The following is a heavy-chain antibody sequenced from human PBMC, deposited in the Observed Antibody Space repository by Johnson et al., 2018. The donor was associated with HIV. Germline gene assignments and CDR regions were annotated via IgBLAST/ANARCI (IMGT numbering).Heavy chain of an antibody. CDR2: IRYDGSNK. V-gene: IGHV3-30*02. J-gene: IGHJ3*01. Sequence: QVQLVESGGGVVQPGGSLRLSCAASGFTFSSYGMHWVRQAPGKGLEWVAFIRYDGSNKYYADSVKGRFTISRDNSKNTLYLQMNRRRAGDTAVYYCAKVREGVGWDEGVAFDVWGQGTMVTVSS. CDR3: AKVREGVGWDEGVAFDV. D-gene: IGHD3-10*01. CDR1: GFTFSSYG.